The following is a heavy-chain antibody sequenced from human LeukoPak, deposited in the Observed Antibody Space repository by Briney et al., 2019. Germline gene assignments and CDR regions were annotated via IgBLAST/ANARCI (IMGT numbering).Heavy chain of an antibody. CDR3: ARDQEDTAMRGNDDAFDI. J-gene: IGHJ3*02. V-gene: IGHV1-18*01. D-gene: IGHD5-18*01. Sequence: ASVKVSCKASGYTFTSYGISWVRQAPGQGLEWMGWISAYNGNTNYAQKLQGRVTMTTDTSTSTAYMELRSLRSDDTAVYYCARDQEDTAMRGNDDAFDIWGQGTMVTVSS. CDR2: ISAYNGNT. CDR1: GYTFTSYG.